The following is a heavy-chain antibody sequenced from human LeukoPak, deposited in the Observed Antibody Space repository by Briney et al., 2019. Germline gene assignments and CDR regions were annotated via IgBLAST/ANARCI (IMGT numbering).Heavy chain of an antibody. CDR3: ATFWASGLVGDTTSYFDY. V-gene: IGHV1-24*01. D-gene: IGHD1-26*01. Sequence: ASVKVSCKVSGYTLTELSMHWVRQAPGKGLEWMGGFDPEDGETIYAQKFQGRVTMTEDTSTDTAYMELSSLRSEDTAVYYCATFWASGLVGDTTSYFDYWGQGTLVTVSS. J-gene: IGHJ4*02. CDR2: FDPEDGET. CDR1: GYTLTELS.